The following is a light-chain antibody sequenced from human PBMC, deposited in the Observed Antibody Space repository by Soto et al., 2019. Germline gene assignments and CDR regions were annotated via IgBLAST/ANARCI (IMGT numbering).Light chain of an antibody. CDR1: QSVSSY. J-gene: IGKJ2*01. V-gene: IGKV3-11*01. CDR3: QQRSNWLMYT. CDR2: DAS. Sequence: EIVLTQSPAPLSLSPGERATLSCRASQSVSSYLAWYQQKPGQAPRLLIYDASNRATGIPVRFSGSGSGTDFTLTISSLEPEDVVVYYCQQRSNWLMYTFGQGSKLEIK.